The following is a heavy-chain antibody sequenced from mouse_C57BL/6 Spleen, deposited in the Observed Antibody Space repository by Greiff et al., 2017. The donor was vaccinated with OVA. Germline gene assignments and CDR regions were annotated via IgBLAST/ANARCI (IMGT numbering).Heavy chain of an antibody. J-gene: IGHJ2*01. D-gene: IGHD1-1*01. V-gene: IGHV1-81*01. CDR1: GYTFTSYG. Sequence: QVQLQQSGAELARPGASVKLSCKASGYTFTSYGISWVKQRTGQGLEWIGEIYPRSGNTYYNEKFKGKATLTADKSSRTAYMELRSLTSEDSAVYFCARRGAVVADDWGQGTTLTVSS. CDR3: ARRGAVVADD. CDR2: IYPRSGNT.